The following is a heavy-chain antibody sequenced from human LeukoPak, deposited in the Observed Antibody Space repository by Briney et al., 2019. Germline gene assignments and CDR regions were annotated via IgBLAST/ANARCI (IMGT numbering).Heavy chain of an antibody. CDR3: ARRGGQDTLTAYPDY. D-gene: IGHD3-9*01. J-gene: IGHJ4*02. CDR1: GFSFSSYA. V-gene: IGHV3-21*01. Sequence: GGSLRLSCAAPGFSFSSYAMSWVRQAPGKGLEWVSLISSGSSFTYYADSVKGRFTIYRDNAKNSLYLQMNSLGVEDTAVYYCARRGGQDTLTAYPDYWGQGTLVTVSS. CDR2: ISSGSSFT.